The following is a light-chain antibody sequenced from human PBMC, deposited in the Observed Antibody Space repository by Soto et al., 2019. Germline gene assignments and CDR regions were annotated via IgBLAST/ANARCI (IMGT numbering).Light chain of an antibody. J-gene: IGKJ1*01. Sequence: DIQMTQSPSSLSASVGDRVTITCRASQSISRFLNWYQQKSGKPPQLLIYAASSLQSGVPSRFSGIGSGTDFTLPISSLQPEDFATFYCQQTYITPPWTFGQVSKVEIK. CDR1: QSISRF. CDR3: QQTYITPPWT. V-gene: IGKV1-39*01. CDR2: AAS.